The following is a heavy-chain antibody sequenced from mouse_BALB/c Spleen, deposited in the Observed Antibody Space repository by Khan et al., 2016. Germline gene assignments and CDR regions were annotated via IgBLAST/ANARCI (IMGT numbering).Heavy chain of an antibody. CDR3: LSGHYAMDF. V-gene: IGHV6-6*02. CDR2: IRLKSNNYAT. J-gene: IGHJ4*01. Sequence: NLLESGVFFFQPGGSMKLSFFSSLFTFPNYLLHFFLHSPYNFLYFVAEIRLKSNNYATHYAESVKGMFTISRDDSKISVYLQMNNLRAEDTCIYYCLSGHYAMDFWGQGTSVTVSS. CDR1: LFTFPNYL.